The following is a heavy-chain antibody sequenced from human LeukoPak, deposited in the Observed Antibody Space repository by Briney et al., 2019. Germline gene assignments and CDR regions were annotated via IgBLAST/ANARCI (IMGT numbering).Heavy chain of an antibody. V-gene: IGHV1-2*02. Sequence: ASVKVSRKASGYTFTGYYMHWVRQAPGQGLEWMGWINPNSGGTNYAQKFQGRVTMTRDTSISTAYMELSRLRSDDTAVYYCASIGSSRGYYFDYWGQGTLVTVSS. CDR3: ASIGSSRGYYFDY. D-gene: IGHD3-10*01. J-gene: IGHJ4*02. CDR2: INPNSGGT. CDR1: GYTFTGYY.